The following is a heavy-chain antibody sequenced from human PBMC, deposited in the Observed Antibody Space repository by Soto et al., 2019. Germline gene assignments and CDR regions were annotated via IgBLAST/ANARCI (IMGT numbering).Heavy chain of an antibody. CDR1: GGSFSGYY. CDR2: INHSGST. V-gene: IGHV4-34*01. CDR3: ARGIVVVPAAKVWWFDP. Sequence: PSETLSLTCAVYGGSFSGYYWSWIRQPPGKGLEWIGEINHSGSTNYNPSLKSRVTISVDTSKNQFSLKLSSVTAADTAVYYCARGIVVVPAAKVWWFDPWGQGTLVTVSS. J-gene: IGHJ5*02. D-gene: IGHD2-2*01.